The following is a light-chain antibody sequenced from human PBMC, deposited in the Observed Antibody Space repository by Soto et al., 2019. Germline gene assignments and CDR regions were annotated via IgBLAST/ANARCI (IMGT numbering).Light chain of an antibody. CDR2: GTS. CDR1: QPITTSS. CDR3: QQYGTSPLT. Sequence: EIDLTQSPCTLSLSPGERVTLSCRAGQPITTSSIAWYQQRPGQAPRLLIFGTSTMASGAPYRFSGSGSGTDFTLTISSLEPEDFAVYYCQQYGTSPLTFGGGTRVEIK. J-gene: IGKJ4*01. V-gene: IGKV3-20*01.